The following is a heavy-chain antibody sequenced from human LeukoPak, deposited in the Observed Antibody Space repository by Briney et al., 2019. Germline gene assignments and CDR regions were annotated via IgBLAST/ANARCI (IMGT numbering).Heavy chain of an antibody. V-gene: IGHV1-18*01. J-gene: IGHJ5*02. CDR1: GYTFTSYG. CDR2: ISAYNGNT. D-gene: IGHD4-23*01. CDR3: ARDPSGGNSRSNNWFDP. Sequence: ASVKVSCKASGYTFTSYGISWVRQAPGQGREWMGWISAYNGNTNYAQKLQGRVTMTTDTSTSTAYMELRSLRSDDTAVYYCARDPSGGNSRSNNWFDPWGQGTLVTVSS.